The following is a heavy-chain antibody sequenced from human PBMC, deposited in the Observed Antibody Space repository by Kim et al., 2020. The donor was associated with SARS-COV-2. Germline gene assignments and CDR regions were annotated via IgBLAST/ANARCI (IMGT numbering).Heavy chain of an antibody. CDR3: ARGFQLDF. CDR1: GGSLSGYY. J-gene: IGHJ3*01. CDR2: IASSGAT. Sequence: SETLSLTCTVSGGSLSGYYWTWIRQPPGKGLEWIGAIASSGATAYNPSLRSRVTMSLDTSKNHFSLRLNSVTAADPAFYYCARGFQLDFWGQGTMVSVSS. V-gene: IGHV4-59*01.